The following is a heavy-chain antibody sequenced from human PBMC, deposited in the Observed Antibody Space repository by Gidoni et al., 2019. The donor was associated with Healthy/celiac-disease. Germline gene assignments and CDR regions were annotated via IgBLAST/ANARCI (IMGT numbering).Heavy chain of an antibody. V-gene: IGHV6-1*01. D-gene: IGHD2-2*01. CDR3: ARDQEIVVVPAAWGNYGMDV. CDR2: TYYRSKWYN. CDR1: GDSVSSNSAA. Sequence: QVQLQQSGPGLVKPSQTLSLTCAISGDSVSSNSAAWNWIRQSPSRGLEWLGRTYYRSKWYNDYAVSVKSRITINPDTSKNQFSLQLNSVTPEDTAVYYCARDQEIVVVPAAWGNYGMDVWGQGTTVTVSS. J-gene: IGHJ6*02.